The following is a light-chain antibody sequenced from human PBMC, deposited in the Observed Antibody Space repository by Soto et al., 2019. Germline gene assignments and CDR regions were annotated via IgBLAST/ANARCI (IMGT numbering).Light chain of an antibody. J-gene: IGKJ3*01. CDR1: QDTRSY. Sequence: DIQLTQSPSFLSASVGDRVTITCRASQDTRSYLAWYQQKPGKAPKLLIYVASTLQSGVTLRFSRSGSRTEFTLTISRQQHEDIATHYCQQQNSYPLTFGPGTEVEIK. CDR2: VAS. V-gene: IGKV1-9*01. CDR3: QQQNSYPLT.